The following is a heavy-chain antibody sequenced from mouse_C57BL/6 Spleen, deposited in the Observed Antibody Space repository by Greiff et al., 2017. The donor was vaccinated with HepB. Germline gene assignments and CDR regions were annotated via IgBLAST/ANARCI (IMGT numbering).Heavy chain of an antibody. V-gene: IGHV8-12*01. CDR2: IYWDDDK. CDR3: ARSGDYYGSSPYYYAMDY. Sequence: QVTLKVCGPGILQSSQTLSLTCSFSGFSLSTSGMGVSWIRQPSGKGLEWLAHIYWDDDKRYNPSLKSRLTISKDTSRNQVFLKITSVDTADTATYYCARSGDYYGSSPYYYAMDYWGQGTSVTVSS. CDR1: GFSLSTSGMG. J-gene: IGHJ4*01. D-gene: IGHD1-1*01.